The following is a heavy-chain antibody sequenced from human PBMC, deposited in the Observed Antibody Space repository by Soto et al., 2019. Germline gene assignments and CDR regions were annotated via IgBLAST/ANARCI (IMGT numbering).Heavy chain of an antibody. CDR1: GHTLINYY. V-gene: IGHV1-46*01. J-gene: IGHJ4*02. D-gene: IGHD3-22*01. CDR2: TDPSGNGT. Sequence: GASVKVSCKTSGHTLINYYMHWVRQAPGQGLDWLGKTDPSGNGTSYAERFQGRITLTSDTSTKTVYVELSSLRSEDTAIYYCAINYYDSSGYLYWGQGTLVTVS. CDR3: AINYYDSSGYLY.